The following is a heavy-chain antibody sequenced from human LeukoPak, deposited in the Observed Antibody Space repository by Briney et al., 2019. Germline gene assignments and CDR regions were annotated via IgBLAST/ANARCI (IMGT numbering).Heavy chain of an antibody. Sequence: SETLSLTCAVYGGSFSGYYWSWIRQPPGKGLEWIGEINHSGSTNYNPSLKSRVTISVDTSKNQFSLKLSSVTAADTAVYYCARTPNYYGSGKFDYWGQGTLVTVSS. CDR2: INHSGST. CDR1: GGSFSGYY. CDR3: ARTPNYYGSGKFDY. D-gene: IGHD3-10*01. J-gene: IGHJ4*02. V-gene: IGHV4-34*01.